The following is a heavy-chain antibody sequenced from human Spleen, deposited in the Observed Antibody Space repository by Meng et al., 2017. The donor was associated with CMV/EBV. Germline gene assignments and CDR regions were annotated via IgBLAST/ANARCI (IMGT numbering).Heavy chain of an antibody. J-gene: IGHJ6*02. D-gene: IGHD5-18*01. CDR1: GYTFTGYY. CDR2: INPNSGGT. Sequence: ASVKVSCKASGYTFTGYYMHWVRQAPGQGLEWMGWINPNSGGTNYAQKFQGRVTMTRDTSISTAYMELSRLRSDDTAVYYCAREVDTAMVTYYYGMDVWGHGTTVTVSS. V-gene: IGHV1-2*02. CDR3: AREVDTAMVTYYYGMDV.